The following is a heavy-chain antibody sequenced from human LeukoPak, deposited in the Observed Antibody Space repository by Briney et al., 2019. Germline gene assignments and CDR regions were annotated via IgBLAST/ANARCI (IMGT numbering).Heavy chain of an antibody. J-gene: IGHJ4*02. V-gene: IGHV3-30*04. D-gene: IGHD1-26*01. CDR2: ISYDGSNK. CDR3: AKAAIVGATTFVFDY. Sequence: GRSLRLSCAASGFTFSSYAMHWVRQAPGKGLEWVAVISYDGSNKYYADSVKGRFTISRDNSKNTLYLQMNSLRAEDTAVYYCAKAAIVGATTFVFDYWGQGTLVTVSS. CDR1: GFTFSSYA.